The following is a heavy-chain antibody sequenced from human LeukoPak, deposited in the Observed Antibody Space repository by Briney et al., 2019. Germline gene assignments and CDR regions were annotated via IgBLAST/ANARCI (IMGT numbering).Heavy chain of an antibody. CDR2: IIPIFGTA. Sequence: SVKVSCKASGGTFISYAISWVRQAPGQGLEWMGRIIPIFGTANYAQKFQGRVTITTDESTSTAYMELSSLRSEDTAVYYCAGGDYGDYFYYFDYWGQGTLVTVSS. J-gene: IGHJ4*02. D-gene: IGHD4-17*01. CDR3: AGGDYGDYFYYFDY. V-gene: IGHV1-69*05. CDR1: GGTFISYA.